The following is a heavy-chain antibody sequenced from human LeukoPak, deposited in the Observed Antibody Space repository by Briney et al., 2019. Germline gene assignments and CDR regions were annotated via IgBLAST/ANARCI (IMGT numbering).Heavy chain of an antibody. CDR2: VKSSGGKT. V-gene: IGHV3-23*01. J-gene: IGHJ2*01. D-gene: IGHD2-21*01. Sequence: GGSLRLSCAASGFTFSSYAMSWVRQAPEKGLEWVSNVKSSGGKTYNGDSVKGRFTISRDNSKNTVYLQMNRLRAEDTAVYYCAKYFRGDPNGYFDLWGRGTLVTVSS. CDR1: GFTFSSYA. CDR3: AKYFRGDPNGYFDL.